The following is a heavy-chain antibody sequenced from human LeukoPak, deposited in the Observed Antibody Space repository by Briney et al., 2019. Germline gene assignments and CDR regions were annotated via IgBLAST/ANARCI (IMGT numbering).Heavy chain of an antibody. V-gene: IGHV1-2*02. CDR3: ARDRYSSGASFDY. J-gene: IGHJ4*02. CDR2: INPNSGGT. D-gene: IGHD6-19*01. Sequence: GASVKVSCKASGYTFIGYYLHWVRQAPGQRLEWMGWINPNSGGTDYAQKFQGRVTMTRDTSISIAYMELSRLRSDDTAVYYCARDRYSSGASFDYWGQGTLVTVSS. CDR1: GYTFIGYY.